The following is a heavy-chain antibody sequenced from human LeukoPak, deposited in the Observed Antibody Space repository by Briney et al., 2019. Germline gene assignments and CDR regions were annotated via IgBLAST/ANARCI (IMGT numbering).Heavy chain of an antibody. CDR1: GFTFSSYG. D-gene: IGHD1/OR15-1a*01. V-gene: IGHV3-33*01. Sequence: GGSLRLSCAASGFTFSSYGMHWVRQAPGKGLEWVAVICYDGSNKYYADSVKGRFTISRHNAKNTLYLQMNSLRGEDTVVYYCARDRGVEHVNWFERWGQGTLVTVSS. CDR2: ICYDGSNK. J-gene: IGHJ5*02. CDR3: ARDRGVEHVNWFER.